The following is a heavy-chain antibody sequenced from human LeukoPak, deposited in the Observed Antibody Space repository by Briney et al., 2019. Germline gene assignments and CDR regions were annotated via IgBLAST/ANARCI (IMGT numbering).Heavy chain of an antibody. Sequence: GGSLRLSRAASGFTFSPYWMHWVRQAPGKGLVWVSRINTDESDIAYAASVKGRFIISRDNAENTLYLQMNSLSAEDTAVYYCVRQATNKPIDYWGRGTLVTVSS. CDR2: INTDESDI. J-gene: IGHJ4*02. D-gene: IGHD5-12*01. V-gene: IGHV3-74*01. CDR1: GFTFSPYW. CDR3: VRQATNKPIDY.